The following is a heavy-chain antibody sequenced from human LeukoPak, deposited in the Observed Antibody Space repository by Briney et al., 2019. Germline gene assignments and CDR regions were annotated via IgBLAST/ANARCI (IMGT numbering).Heavy chain of an antibody. V-gene: IGHV3-73*01. D-gene: IGHD6-19*01. Sequence: GGSLRLSCAASGFTFSGSAMHWVRQASGKGLEWVGRIRSKANSYATAYAASVKGRFTISRDDSKNTAYLQMNSLKTEDTAVYYCTRHSSVAGTRSAFDIWGQGTMVTVSS. J-gene: IGHJ3*02. CDR1: GFTFSGSA. CDR2: IRSKANSYAT. CDR3: TRHSSVAGTRSAFDI.